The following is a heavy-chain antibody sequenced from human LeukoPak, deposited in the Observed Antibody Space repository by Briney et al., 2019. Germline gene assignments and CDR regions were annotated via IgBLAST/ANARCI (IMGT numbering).Heavy chain of an antibody. CDR3: ANQVARLWYFDY. J-gene: IGHJ4*02. D-gene: IGHD3-16*01. CDR2: ISSSSSTV. Sequence: GGSLRLSCAVSGLTFSSYSMNWVRQAPGKGLEWVSYISSSSSTVYYADSVKGRFTISRDNAKNSLYLQMNSLRAEDTAVYYCANQVARLWYFDYWGQGTLVTVAS. V-gene: IGHV3-48*04. CDR1: GLTFSSYS.